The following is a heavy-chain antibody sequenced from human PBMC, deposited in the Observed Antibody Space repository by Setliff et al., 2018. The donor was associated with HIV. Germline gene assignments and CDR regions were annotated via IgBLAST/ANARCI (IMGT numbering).Heavy chain of an antibody. Sequence: PSETLSLTCAVYGGSFTDYFWTWIRQSPGKGLEWIGEINHSEGANYNPSLKSRVTISIDTSKKQFSLGLRSVTGADTAVYYCARSYNGVSYTWGQGVQVTAPQ. CDR2: INHSEGA. J-gene: IGHJ5*02. CDR1: GGSFTDYF. CDR3: ARSYNGVSYT. D-gene: IGHD2-8*01. V-gene: IGHV4-34*01.